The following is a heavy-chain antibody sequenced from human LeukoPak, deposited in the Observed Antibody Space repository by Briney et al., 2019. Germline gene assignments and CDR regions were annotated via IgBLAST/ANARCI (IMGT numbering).Heavy chain of an antibody. CDR2: INANGINT. J-gene: IGHJ5*02. Sequence: GGSLRLSCAASGFAFNFYAMSWVRQAPGKGLQWVSTINANGINTYYGASVGGRFTISRDNSKDTLYLQLDSLRAEDTAIYFCAKPISGGLAVSADWFDPWGQGTLVIVSS. D-gene: IGHD6-19*01. CDR3: AKPISGGLAVSADWFDP. V-gene: IGHV3-23*01. CDR1: GFAFNFYA.